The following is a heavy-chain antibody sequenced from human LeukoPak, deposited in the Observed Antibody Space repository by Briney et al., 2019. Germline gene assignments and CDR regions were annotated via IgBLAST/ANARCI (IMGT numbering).Heavy chain of an antibody. CDR2: IYSGGST. CDR1: GFTFSSFG. CDR3: ARDLVTEYQLLYRYYGMDV. Sequence: PGGSLRLSCAASGFTFSSFGMHWVRQAPGKGLEWVSVIYSGGSTYYADSVKGRFTISRDNSKNTLYLQMNSLRAEDTAVYYCARDLVTEYQLLYRYYGMDVWGQGTTVTVSS. V-gene: IGHV3-66*01. J-gene: IGHJ6*02. D-gene: IGHD2-2*02.